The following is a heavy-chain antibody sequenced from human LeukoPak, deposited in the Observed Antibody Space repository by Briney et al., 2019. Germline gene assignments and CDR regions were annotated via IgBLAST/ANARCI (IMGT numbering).Heavy chain of an antibody. D-gene: IGHD6-13*01. V-gene: IGHV4-59*08. CDR1: GGSISSYY. Sequence: TSETLSLTCTVSGGSISSYYWSWIRQPPGKGLEWIGYIYYSGSTNYNPSLKSRVTISVDTSKNQFSLKLSSVTAADTAVYYCARVMGIAAPVGDYWGQGTLVTVSS. CDR3: ARVMGIAAPVGDY. CDR2: IYYSGST. J-gene: IGHJ4*02.